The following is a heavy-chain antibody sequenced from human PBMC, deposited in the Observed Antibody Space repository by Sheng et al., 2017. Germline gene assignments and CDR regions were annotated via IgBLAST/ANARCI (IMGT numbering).Heavy chain of an antibody. J-gene: IGHJ4*02. CDR3: AKGGNGDYVDY. D-gene: IGHD4-17*01. CDR1: GYTFTDYY. V-gene: IGHV1-2*02. CDR2: IIPRTGGT. Sequence: QVQLVQSGAEVKKPGASVMVSCKASGYTFTDYYLHWMRQAPGQGLEWVGWIIPRTGGTHYAPKFQGRVTLTRDTSISTAYIDLTRLTSDDTAVFYCAKGGNGDYVDYWGQGNPGSPSPQ.